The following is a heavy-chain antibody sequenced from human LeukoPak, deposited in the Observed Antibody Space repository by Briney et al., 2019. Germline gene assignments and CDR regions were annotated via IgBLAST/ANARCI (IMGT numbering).Heavy chain of an antibody. J-gene: IGHJ4*02. V-gene: IGHV3-30*18. CDR3: AKDRSSSWYHPTDY. Sequence: GGSLRLSCAASGFTFSSYGMHWVRQAPGKGLEWVAVISYDGSNKYYADSVKGRFTISRDNSKNTLYLQMNSLRAEDTAVYYCAKDRSSSWYHPTDYWGQGTLVTVSS. CDR1: GFTFSSYG. CDR2: ISYDGSNK. D-gene: IGHD6-19*01.